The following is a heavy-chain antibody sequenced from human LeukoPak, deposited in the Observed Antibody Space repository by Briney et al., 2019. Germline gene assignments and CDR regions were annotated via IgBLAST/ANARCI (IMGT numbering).Heavy chain of an antibody. V-gene: IGHV3-53*01. J-gene: IGHJ4*02. D-gene: IGHD3-10*01. CDR2: IYSSGST. CDR3: TRAHGRITRDAYLDY. Sequence: GSLRLSCAASGFSVSSNYMSWVRQAPGKGLTWVSVIYSSGSTYYADFVKGRFAISRDDSKNTLHLQMNSLRAEDTAMYYCTRAHGRITRDAYLDYWGQGTLVTVSS. CDR1: GFSVSSNY.